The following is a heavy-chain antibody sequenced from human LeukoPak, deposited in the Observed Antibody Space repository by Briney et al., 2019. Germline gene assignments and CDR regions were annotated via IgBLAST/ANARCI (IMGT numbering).Heavy chain of an antibody. J-gene: IGHJ4*01. Sequence: PGGSLRLSCAASGFTFSGYAMSWVRQAPGKGLEWVSTISGSGGSTYYADSVKGRFTISRDNSKNTLYLQMNSLRAEDTAVYYCARISGVSFRIWGQGTPVTVYS. V-gene: IGHV3-23*01. D-gene: IGHD3-10*01. CDR3: ARISGVSFRI. CDR1: GFTFSGYA. CDR2: ISGSGGST.